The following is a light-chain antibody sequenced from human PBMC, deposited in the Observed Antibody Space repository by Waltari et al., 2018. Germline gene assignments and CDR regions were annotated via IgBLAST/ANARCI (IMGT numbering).Light chain of an antibody. J-gene: IGKJ4*01. CDR3: QQYYSYFT. CDR1: RSSGSL. CDR2: DAS. Sequence: DIQMTQSPSTLSASVGDRVTITCRASRSSGSLLAGYQQKPGKAPKLLMYDASSLESGVTSRFSGSGSGTEFTLTINSLQPDDFATYSCQQYYSYFTFGGGAKVEIK. V-gene: IGKV1-5*01.